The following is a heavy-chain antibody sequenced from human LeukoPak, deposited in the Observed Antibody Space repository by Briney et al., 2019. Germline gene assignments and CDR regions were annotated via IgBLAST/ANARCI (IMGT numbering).Heavy chain of an antibody. V-gene: IGHV4-61*02. J-gene: IGHJ6*03. CDR3: ARDHYDSRGYYSGYMDV. CDR1: GGSISSGGYF. D-gene: IGHD3-22*01. Sequence: SETLSLTCTVSGGSISSGGYFWSWIRQPAGKGPEWIGRINTSGSTNYNPFLKSRVTISVDTSKNQFSLKLSSVTAADTAVYYCARDHYDSRGYYSGYMDVWGKGTTVTISS. CDR2: INTSGST.